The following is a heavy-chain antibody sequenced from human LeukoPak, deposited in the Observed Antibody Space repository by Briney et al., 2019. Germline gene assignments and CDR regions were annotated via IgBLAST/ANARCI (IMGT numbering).Heavy chain of an antibody. CDR2: IYPADSDT. Sequence: PAESLKISCQGSGYSFTSYWIGWVRQMPGKGLEWMGIIYPADSDTKYSPSFQGQVTISADKSITAAYLQWSSLKASDTAMYYCARSPRDGYHDAFDIWGQGTMVTVSA. V-gene: IGHV5-51*01. CDR1: GYSFTSYW. J-gene: IGHJ3*02. CDR3: ARSPRDGYHDAFDI. D-gene: IGHD5-24*01.